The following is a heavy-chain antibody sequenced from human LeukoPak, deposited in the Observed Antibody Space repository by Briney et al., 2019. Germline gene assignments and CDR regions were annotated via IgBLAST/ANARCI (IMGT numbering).Heavy chain of an antibody. J-gene: IGHJ4*02. Sequence: ASVKVSCKASGYTFTSYAISWVRQAPGQGLEWMGGIIPIFGTANYAQKYQGRVTITADESTSTAYMELSSLRSEDTAVYYCAAGRGWLYFDYWGQGTLVTVSS. V-gene: IGHV1-69*13. CDR1: GYTFTSYA. D-gene: IGHD3-10*01. CDR2: IIPIFGTA. CDR3: AAGRGWLYFDY.